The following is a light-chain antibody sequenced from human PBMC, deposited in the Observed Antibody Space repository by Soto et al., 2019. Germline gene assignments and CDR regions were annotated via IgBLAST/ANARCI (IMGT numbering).Light chain of an antibody. CDR1: SSNIGAGYD. CDR3: HSYDSSLSGSV. Sequence: QSVLTQPPSVSGAPGQRVTISCTGSSSNIGAGYDVHWYQQLPGTAPKLLIYGNTNRPSGVPDRFSGSKSGTSASLAISGLQADDEANYYCHSYDSSLSGSVFGGGTKLTVL. CDR2: GNT. J-gene: IGLJ2*01. V-gene: IGLV1-40*01.